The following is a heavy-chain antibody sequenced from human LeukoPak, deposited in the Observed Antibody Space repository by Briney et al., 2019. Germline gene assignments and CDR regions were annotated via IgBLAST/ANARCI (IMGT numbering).Heavy chain of an antibody. V-gene: IGHV3-23*01. CDR1: GFTFSSYA. CDR3: AKSDIVVVPAAMYFQH. J-gene: IGHJ1*01. D-gene: IGHD2-2*01. CDR2: ISGSGGST. Sequence: GGSLRLSCAASGFTFSSYAMSWVRQAPGKGLEWVSAISGSGGSTYHADSVKGRFTISRDNSKNTLYLQMNSLRAEDTAVYYCAKSDIVVVPAAMYFQHWGQGTLVTVSS.